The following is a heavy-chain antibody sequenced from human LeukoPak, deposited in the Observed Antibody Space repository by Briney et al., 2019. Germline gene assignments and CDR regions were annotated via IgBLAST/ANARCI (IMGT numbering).Heavy chain of an antibody. V-gene: IGHV1-18*01. D-gene: IGHD1-26*01. Sequence: ASVKVSCKASGGTFSSYAISWVRQAPGQGLEWMGWISAHNGNTDFAQKFQGRVTMTTDTSTSTAYMELRSLRSDDTAVYYCARDRYGVRSGSCDYWGQGTLVTVSS. CDR3: ARDRYGVRSGSCDY. CDR2: ISAHNGNT. CDR1: GGTFSSYA. J-gene: IGHJ4*02.